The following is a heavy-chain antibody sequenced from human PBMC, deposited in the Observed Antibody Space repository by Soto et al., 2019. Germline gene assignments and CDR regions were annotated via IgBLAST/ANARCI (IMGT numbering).Heavy chain of an antibody. J-gene: IGHJ6*02. V-gene: IGHV1-18*01. CDR1: GYIFTNYG. Sequence: QVQLVQSGAEVKKPGASVKVSCRASGYIFTNYGVGWVRQAPGQGLEWMGWISPYNGNTNYAQNLQGRVTLTTDTSTSTAFMELRSLRADDTAVYYSARGDCTNGVCYVNYYYGMDVWGQGTTVTVSS. CDR2: ISPYNGNT. CDR3: ARGDCTNGVCYVNYYYGMDV. D-gene: IGHD2-8*01.